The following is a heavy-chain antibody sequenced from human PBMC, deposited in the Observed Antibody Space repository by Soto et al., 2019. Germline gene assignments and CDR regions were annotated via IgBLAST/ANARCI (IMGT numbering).Heavy chain of an antibody. CDR1: GVPIRSYF. V-gene: IGHV4-59*01. CDR2: AYHRADT. CDR3: PGSKNRVVTVDY. J-gene: IGHJ4*02. Sequence: SETLSFTCTVSGVPIRSYFWSWIRQPPGKGLEGIGCAYHRADTKYSPSLKNRATISTDPAKKQFSLRLSSVTAADTALYYCPGSKNRVVTVDYWGQGSLVTVSS. D-gene: IGHD3-10*01.